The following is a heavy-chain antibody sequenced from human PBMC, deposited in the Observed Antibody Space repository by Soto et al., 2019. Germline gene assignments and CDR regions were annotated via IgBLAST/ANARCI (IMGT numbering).Heavy chain of an antibody. V-gene: IGHV4-59*08. CDR1: GGSISSYY. Sequence: SETLSLTCTVSGGSISSYYWSWIRQPPGKGLEWIGYIYYSGSTNYNPSLKSRVTISVDTSKNHFSLKLSSVTAADTAVYYCARHGDILTGYYITGYFDYWGQGTLVTVSS. CDR3: ARHGDILTGYYITGYFDY. D-gene: IGHD3-9*01. CDR2: IYYSGST. J-gene: IGHJ4*02.